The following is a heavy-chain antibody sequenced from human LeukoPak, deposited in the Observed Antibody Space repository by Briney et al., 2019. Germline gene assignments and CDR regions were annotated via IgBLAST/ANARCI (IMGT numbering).Heavy chain of an antibody. Sequence: GGSLRLSCAASGFTFSSYGMHWVRQAPGKGLEWVAFIRYDGTNKYYTDSVKGRFTISRDNSKNSLYLQMNSLRAEDTAVYYCARDLSIYSSGLWYYYYMDVWGKGTTVTVSS. D-gene: IGHD6-19*01. CDR1: GFTFSSYG. CDR2: IRYDGTNK. J-gene: IGHJ6*03. V-gene: IGHV3-30*02. CDR3: ARDLSIYSSGLWYYYYMDV.